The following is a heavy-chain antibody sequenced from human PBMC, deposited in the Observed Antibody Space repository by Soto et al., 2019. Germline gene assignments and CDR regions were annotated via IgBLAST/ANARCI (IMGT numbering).Heavy chain of an antibody. J-gene: IGHJ4*02. CDR1: GFPFSDHY. CDR3: VRDLSHCSGGSCYSRFEY. Sequence: PGGSLRLSCAASGFPFSDHYMDWVRQAPGKGLEWVGRTRNKDKSYTTEYAASVKGRFTISRDESKNSLYLQMNSLKTGDTAVYYCVRDLSHCSGGSCYSRFEYWGQGTLVTVSS. V-gene: IGHV3-72*01. CDR2: TRNKDKSYTT. D-gene: IGHD2-15*01.